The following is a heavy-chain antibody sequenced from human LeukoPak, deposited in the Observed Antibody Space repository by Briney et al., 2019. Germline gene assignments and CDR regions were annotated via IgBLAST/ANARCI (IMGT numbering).Heavy chain of an antibody. V-gene: IGHV3-74*01. D-gene: IGHD2-15*01. CDR1: GFTFSSDW. J-gene: IGHJ3*02. CDR2: IYSDGSST. CDR3: ARGEYCSGGSCYSAAFDI. Sequence: GGCLRLSRAASGFTFSSDWMHWVRQAPREGLVCVSRIYSDGSSTNYADSVKGRFTISRDNAKNTLYLQMNSLRAEDTAVYYCARGEYCSGGSCYSAAFDIWGQGTMVTVSS.